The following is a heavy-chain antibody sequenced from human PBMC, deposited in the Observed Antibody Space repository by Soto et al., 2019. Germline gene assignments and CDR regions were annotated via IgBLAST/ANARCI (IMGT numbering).Heavy chain of an antibody. CDR3: ARENPYYYYSSRYYRTDY. V-gene: IGHV1-18*01. CDR1: GYTFTSYG. J-gene: IGHJ4*02. Sequence: ASVKVSCKASGYTFTSYGISWVRQAPGQGLEWMGWISAYNGNTNYAQKLQGRVTMTTDTSTSTAYMELRSLRSDDTAVYYCARENPYYYYSSRYYRTDYSGQGSLVTVSA. CDR2: ISAYNGNT. D-gene: IGHD3-22*01.